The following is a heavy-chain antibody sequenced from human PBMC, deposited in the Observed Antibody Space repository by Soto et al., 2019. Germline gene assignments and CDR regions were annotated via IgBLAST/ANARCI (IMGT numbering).Heavy chain of an antibody. D-gene: IGHD4-17*01. CDR3: ARHRKYGDYFDY. CDR2: MYYSGTT. J-gene: IGHJ4*02. Sequence: SETLSLTCTVSGGSISSGDYYWSWIRQPPGKGLEWIGSMYYSGTTYYSPSLRSRVTISADTSKNQFSLKLSSVTAADTAVYYCARHRKYGDYFDYWGLGSLVTVSS. CDR1: GGSISSGDYY. V-gene: IGHV4-39*01.